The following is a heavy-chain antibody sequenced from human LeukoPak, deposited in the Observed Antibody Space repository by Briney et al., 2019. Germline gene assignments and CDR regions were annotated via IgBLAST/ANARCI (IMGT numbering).Heavy chain of an antibody. CDR3: ARGPTISETGYFDY. J-gene: IGHJ4*03. V-gene: IGHV4-34*01. D-gene: IGHD1-1*01. CDR1: GGSFSSYY. CDR2: INHRGDT. Sequence: SETLSLTCAVYGGSFSSYYWSWIRQSPGKGLEWIAEINHRGDTNYDPSVKSRVTISVDTSKNQFSLKVTSLTAADTAVYYCARGPTISETGYFDYWGQGTLVTVSS.